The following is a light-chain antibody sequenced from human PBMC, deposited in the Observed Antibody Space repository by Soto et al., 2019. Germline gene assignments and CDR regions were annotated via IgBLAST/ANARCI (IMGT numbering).Light chain of an antibody. CDR1: QSISTW. J-gene: IGKJ1*01. V-gene: IGKV1-5*01. Sequence: DIEMTQSPSTRSASGRDRVTMXCRASQSISTWLAWYQQKPGTAXQLLIYHASTLESGVPSRFSGSGSGTEFTLTISSLQPDDFATYYCQQYMSYSFGQGTKVDNK. CDR3: QQYMSYS. CDR2: HAS.